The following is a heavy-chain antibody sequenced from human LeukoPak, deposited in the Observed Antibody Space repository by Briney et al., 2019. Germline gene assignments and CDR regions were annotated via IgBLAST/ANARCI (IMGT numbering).Heavy chain of an antibody. CDR1: GFTFSSYW. D-gene: IGHD6-19*01. CDR2: IKQDGSEK. Sequence: GGSLRLSCAASGFTFSSYWMSWVRQAPGKGLEWVANIKQDGSEKYYVDSVKGRFTISRDNAKNSLYLQMNSLRVEDTAVYYCARDRGAVTGQYFDYWGQGTLVTVSS. CDR3: ARDRGAVTGQYFDY. V-gene: IGHV3-7*03. J-gene: IGHJ4*02.